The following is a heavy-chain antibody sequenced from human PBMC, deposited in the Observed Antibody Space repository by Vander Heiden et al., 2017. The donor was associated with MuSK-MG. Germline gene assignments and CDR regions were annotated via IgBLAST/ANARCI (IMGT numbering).Heavy chain of an antibody. J-gene: IGHJ4*02. CDR2: INHSGST. D-gene: IGHD6-19*01. CDR3: ARGSVAVAGVLFDY. V-gene: IGHV4-34*01. CDR1: GGSFSGYY. Sequence: QVQLQQWGAGLLKPSETLSLTCAVYGGSFSGYYWSWIRQPPGKGLEWIGEINHSGSTNYNPSLKSRVTISVDTSKNQFSLKLSSVTAADTAVYYCARGSVAVAGVLFDYWGQGTLVTVSS.